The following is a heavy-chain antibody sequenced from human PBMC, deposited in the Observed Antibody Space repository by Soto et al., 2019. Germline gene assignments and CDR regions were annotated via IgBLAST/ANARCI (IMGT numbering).Heavy chain of an antibody. V-gene: IGHV3-53*01. CDR1: GLTVSQNY. CDR2: LYAEGST. J-gene: IGHJ6*02. D-gene: IGHD1-26*01. CDR3: VRRRLSGENYGMDV. Sequence: VQLVESGGGLIQPGGSLRLSCVASGLTVSQNYMAWVRQAPEMGPQWVSVLYAEGSTYYTESVKGRFTISRDPSKNTLFLQRDGLRFEDTAVYYCVRRRLSGENYGMDVWGQGTTVTVSS.